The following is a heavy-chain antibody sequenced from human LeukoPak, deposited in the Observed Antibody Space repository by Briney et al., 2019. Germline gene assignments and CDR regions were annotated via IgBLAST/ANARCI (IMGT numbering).Heavy chain of an antibody. V-gene: IGHV5-51*01. Sequence: GEPLQISCQASGYSFTSYWIGWVRPMPGKGLEWMGIIYPGDSDTRYSPSFQGQVTISADKSINTAYLQWSSLKASDTAIYYCARRGEAMDPFDYWGQGTLVTVSS. D-gene: IGHD5-18*01. CDR2: IYPGDSDT. CDR1: GYSFTSYW. J-gene: IGHJ4*02. CDR3: ARRGEAMDPFDY.